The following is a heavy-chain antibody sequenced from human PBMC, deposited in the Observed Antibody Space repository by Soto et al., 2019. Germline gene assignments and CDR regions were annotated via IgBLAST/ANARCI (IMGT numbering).Heavy chain of an antibody. D-gene: IGHD3-10*01. CDR3: ATRPPGDTWVPYFDY. CDR1: GGSIGAYY. J-gene: IGHJ4*02. Sequence: SEILSLTCTVSGGSIGAYYWSWIRQHPGKGLEWIGYIFGGGTTNYESSLKSRVIMSLDTSKNQFSLKLTSVTAGDSAIYYCATRPPGDTWVPYFDYWGQGILVTVSS. CDR2: IFGGGTT. V-gene: IGHV4-59*01.